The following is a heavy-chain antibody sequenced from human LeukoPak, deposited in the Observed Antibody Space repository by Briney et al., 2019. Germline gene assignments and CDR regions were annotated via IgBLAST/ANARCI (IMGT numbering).Heavy chain of an antibody. D-gene: IGHD5-12*01. Sequence: GGSLRLSCAASGFTFSTYAMSWVRQAPGKGLEWVSAVRGSGSDTYYADSVKGRFTISRDNSKNTLYLQMNSLRAEDTAIYYCAKTSRGNSGYDSPFDYWGQGTLVTVSS. J-gene: IGHJ4*02. CDR2: VRGSGSDT. V-gene: IGHV3-23*01. CDR3: AKTSRGNSGYDSPFDY. CDR1: GFTFSTYA.